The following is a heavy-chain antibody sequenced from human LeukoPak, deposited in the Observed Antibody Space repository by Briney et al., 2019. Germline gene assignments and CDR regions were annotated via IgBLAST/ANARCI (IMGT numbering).Heavy chain of an antibody. CDR1: GGSISSYY. D-gene: IGHD3-9*01. CDR3: AGSILTGHFDY. CDR2: IYTSGST. Sequence: SETLSLTCTVSGGSISSYYWSWIRQPAGKGLEWIGRIYTSGSTNYNPSLKSRVTISVDTSKNQFSLKLSSVTAADTAVYYCAGSILTGHFDYWGQGTLVTVSS. J-gene: IGHJ4*02. V-gene: IGHV4-4*07.